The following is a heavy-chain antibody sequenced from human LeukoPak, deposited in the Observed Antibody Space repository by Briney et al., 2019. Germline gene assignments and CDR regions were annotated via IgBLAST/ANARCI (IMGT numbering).Heavy chain of an antibody. CDR1: GFTFSSYG. D-gene: IGHD6-13*01. CDR3: ASVYSSSWSLYYGMDV. Sequence: GGSLRLSCAASGFTFSSYGMHWVRQAPGKGLEWVAVISYDGSNKYYADSVKGRFTISRDNSKNTLYLQMNSLRAEDTAVYYCASVYSSSWSLYYGMDVWGQGTTVTVSS. J-gene: IGHJ6*02. CDR2: ISYDGSNK. V-gene: IGHV3-30*03.